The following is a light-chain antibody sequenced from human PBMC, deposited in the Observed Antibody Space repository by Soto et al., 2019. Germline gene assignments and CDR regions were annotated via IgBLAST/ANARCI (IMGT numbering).Light chain of an antibody. CDR1: SSNIGAAYG. CDR2: GNS. Sequence: QPVLTQPPSVSGAPGQRVTISCTGTSSNIGAAYGVHWYQQFPGTAPKLLIIGNSNRPSGVPDRFSASKSGTSASLAITGLQAEDEADYYCQSYDSSLSAWVFGGGTKLTVL. V-gene: IGLV1-40*01. J-gene: IGLJ3*02. CDR3: QSYDSSLSAWV.